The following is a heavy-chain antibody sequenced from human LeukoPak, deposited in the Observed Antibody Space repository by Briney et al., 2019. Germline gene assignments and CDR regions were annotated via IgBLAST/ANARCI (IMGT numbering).Heavy chain of an antibody. Sequence: ASVKVSCKASVYTFTAYYMHWVRQAPGQGLEWMGRINPNTGDTNYAQKFQGRVTMTRDTSISTAYMELSSLTSDDTAVYYCARDRPSDYWGQGTLVSVSS. V-gene: IGHV1-2*06. CDR2: INPNTGDT. J-gene: IGHJ4*02. CDR3: ARDRPSDY. CDR1: VYTFTAYY.